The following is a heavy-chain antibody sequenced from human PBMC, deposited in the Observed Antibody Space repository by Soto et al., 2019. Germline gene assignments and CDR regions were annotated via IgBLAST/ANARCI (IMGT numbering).Heavy chain of an antibody. CDR1: GGTFSSYA. D-gene: IGHD3-9*01. Sequence: QVQLVQSGAEVKKPGSSVKVSCKASGGTFSSYAISWVRQAPGQGLEWMGGIIPIFGTANYAQKFQGRVTITADKSTSTAYMELSSLRSEDTAVYYCARSEIAVLTARNYYYYGMDVWGQGTTVTVSS. CDR2: IIPIFGTA. V-gene: IGHV1-69*06. J-gene: IGHJ6*02. CDR3: ARSEIAVLTARNYYYYGMDV.